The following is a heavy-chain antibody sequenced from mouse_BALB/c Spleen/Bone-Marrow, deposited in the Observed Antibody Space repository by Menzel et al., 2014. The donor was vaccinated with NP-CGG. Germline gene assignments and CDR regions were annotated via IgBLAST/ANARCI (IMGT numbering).Heavy chain of an antibody. Sequence: QVQLQQPGAELVWPGVSVKISCKGFGYTFTDYAMHWVKQSHAKSLEWIGVISTYYGDASYNQKFKGKATMTVDKSSSTAYIELARLTSEDSAIYYCARDYDYDFAYWGQGTLVTVSA. CDR3: ARDYDYDFAY. CDR2: ISTYYGDA. V-gene: IGHV1S137*01. CDR1: GYTFTDYA. J-gene: IGHJ3*01. D-gene: IGHD2-4*01.